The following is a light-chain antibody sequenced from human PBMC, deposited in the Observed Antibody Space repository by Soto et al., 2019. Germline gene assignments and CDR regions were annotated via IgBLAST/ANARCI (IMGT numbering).Light chain of an antibody. CDR3: QQYYGLPPLT. CDR1: QNIRTY. Sequence: DIQMTQSPYSLSASVGDSVTITCRASQNIRTYLNWYQQKPGRAPKLLIHSASALPSGVPSRFSGSGSGTDFSFIITSLQREDLATYYCQQYYGLPPLTFGQGTRLEIK. CDR2: SAS. J-gene: IGKJ5*01. V-gene: IGKV1-33*01.